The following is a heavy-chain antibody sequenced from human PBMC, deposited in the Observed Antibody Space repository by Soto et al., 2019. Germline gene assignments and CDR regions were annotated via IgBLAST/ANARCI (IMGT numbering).Heavy chain of an antibody. D-gene: IGHD6-19*01. CDR2: TSYNGNNK. CDR3: ARDSAGTNWFDP. V-gene: IGHV3-30*03. Sequence: GGSLRLSCAASGFTFSDCSMHWVRQAPGKGLEWVASTSYNGNNKYYGDSVKGRFTISRDNSKNTLHLQMITLRPEDTAVYYCARDSAGTNWFDPWGQGTLVTV. CDR1: GFTFSDCS. J-gene: IGHJ5*02.